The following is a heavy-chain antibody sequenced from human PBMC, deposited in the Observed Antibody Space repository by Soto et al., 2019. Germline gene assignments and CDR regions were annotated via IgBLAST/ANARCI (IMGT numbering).Heavy chain of an antibody. V-gene: IGHV4-34*01. CDR1: GWSFSGYY. CDR2: INHSGSS. D-gene: IGHD2-2*01. Sequence: SETLSLTCAAYGWSFSGYYRRWVRQTPGKGLEWIGAINHSGSSNYNPSLKSRVTISVDTSKNQFSLKLSSVTAADTAVYYCVKAGGACSSTSCYENDYYYYYGIDVWGQGTTVTVSS. CDR3: VKAGGACSSTSCYENDYYYYYGIDV. J-gene: IGHJ6*02.